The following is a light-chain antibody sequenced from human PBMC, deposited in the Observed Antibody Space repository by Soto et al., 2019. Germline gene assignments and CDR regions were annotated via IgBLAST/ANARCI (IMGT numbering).Light chain of an antibody. CDR2: DAS. Sequence: DIQMTQSPSSLSPSVGDRVTITCRASRSISDWLAWYQQKPGKAPKLLIYDASNLESGVPSRFSGSGSGTEFTLTISSLQPDDFATYYCQQYNSYSQTFGQGTKVDIK. V-gene: IGKV1-5*01. CDR3: QQYNSYSQT. CDR1: RSISDW. J-gene: IGKJ1*01.